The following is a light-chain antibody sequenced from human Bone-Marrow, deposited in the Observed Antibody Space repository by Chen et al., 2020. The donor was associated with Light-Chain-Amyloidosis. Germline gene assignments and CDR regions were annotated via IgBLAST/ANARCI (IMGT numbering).Light chain of an antibody. CDR1: QSIVTW. CDR2: KAS. CDR3: QQYSTYSYT. V-gene: IGKV1-5*03. J-gene: IGKJ2*01. Sequence: DIQMTQSPSTLSASVGDRVTLTCRASQSIVTWLAWYQQKPGKAPKLLIYKASSLESGVSSRFSGSGSGTEFTLTISSLQTDDFATYYCQQYSTYSYTFGQGTKLEIK.